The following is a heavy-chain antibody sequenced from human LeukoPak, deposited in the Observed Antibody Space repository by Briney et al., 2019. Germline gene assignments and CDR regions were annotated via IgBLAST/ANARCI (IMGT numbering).Heavy chain of an antibody. D-gene: IGHD1-26*01. Sequence: GASVKVSCKASGYTFTSYGISWVRQAPGQGLEWMGWISAYNGNTNYAQKLQGRVTMTTDTSTSTAYMELRSLRSEDTAVYYCAAPSSSLNPFDIWGQGTMVTVSS. V-gene: IGHV1-18*01. CDR2: ISAYNGNT. J-gene: IGHJ3*02. CDR1: GYTFTSYG. CDR3: AAPSSSLNPFDI.